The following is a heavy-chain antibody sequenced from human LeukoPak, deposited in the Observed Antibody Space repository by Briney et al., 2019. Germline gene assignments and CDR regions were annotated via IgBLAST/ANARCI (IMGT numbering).Heavy chain of an antibody. J-gene: IGHJ4*02. CDR1: GFTFSSYA. CDR2: ISYGGSNK. V-gene: IGHV3-30-3*01. CDR3: ARDGRLGGSGSYFDY. Sequence: PGGSLRLSCAASGFTFSSYAMHWVRQAPGKGLEWVAVISYGGSNKYYADSVKGRFTISRDNSKNTLYLQMNSLRAEDTAVYYCARDGRLGGSGSYFDYWGQGTLVTVSS. D-gene: IGHD3-10*01.